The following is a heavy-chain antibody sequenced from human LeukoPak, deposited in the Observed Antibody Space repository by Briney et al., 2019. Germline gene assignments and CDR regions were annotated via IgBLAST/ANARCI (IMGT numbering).Heavy chain of an antibody. V-gene: IGHV4-34*01. J-gene: IGHJ4*02. CDR3: ARGVVTAVRFDY. CDR1: GGSFSGYY. CDR2: INHSGST. D-gene: IGHD2-21*02. Sequence: SETLSLTCAVYGGSFSGYYWSWIRQPPGKGLEWIGEINHSGSTNYNPSLKSRVTISVDTSKNQFSLKLSSVTAADTAVYYCARGVVTAVRFDYCGQGTLVTVSS.